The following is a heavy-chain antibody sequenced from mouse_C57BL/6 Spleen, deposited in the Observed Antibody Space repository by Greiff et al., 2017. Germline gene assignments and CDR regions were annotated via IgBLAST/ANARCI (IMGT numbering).Heavy chain of an antibody. V-gene: IGHV1-64*01. CDR3: ARKEGYDDAMDY. Sequence: VQLQQSGAELVKPGASVKLSSKASGYTFTSYWMPWVQQTPGHGLEWIGMNHPNSGSTNYNEKFKSKATLTVDKSSSTAYMQLSSLTSEDSAVYYCARKEGYDDAMDYWGQGTSVTVSS. CDR1: GYTFTSYW. D-gene: IGHD2-2*01. J-gene: IGHJ4*01. CDR2: NHPNSGST.